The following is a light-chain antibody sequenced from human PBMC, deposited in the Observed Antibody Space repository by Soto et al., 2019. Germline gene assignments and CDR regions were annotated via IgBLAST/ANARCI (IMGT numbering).Light chain of an antibody. J-gene: IGKJ1*01. CDR3: QQYGNSPWT. V-gene: IGKV3D-15*02. CDR1: QSINSD. CDR2: GAS. Sequence: EIVMTQSPATLSVSPGETTRLSCRASQSINSDVAWYQQKVGQTPRLLIHGASTRATGIAARFSGSGSGTEFTLTISGLQSEDFALYYCQQYGNSPWTFGQGTKVEIK.